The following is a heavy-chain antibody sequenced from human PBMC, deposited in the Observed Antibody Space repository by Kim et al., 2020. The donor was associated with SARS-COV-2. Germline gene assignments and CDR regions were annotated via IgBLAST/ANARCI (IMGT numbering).Heavy chain of an antibody. CDR2: ISGSGGTT. CDR1: GFTFNNYA. CDR3: AKDVGEGRIYFDH. D-gene: IGHD3-10*01. J-gene: IGHJ4*02. Sequence: GGSLRLSCAASGFTFNNYAMTWVRQAPGKELEWVSSISGSGGTTYAADSVKGRFIISRDNPRNTLSLQMNNLRFDDTAIYYCAKDVGEGRIYFDHWGLGT. V-gene: IGHV3-23*01.